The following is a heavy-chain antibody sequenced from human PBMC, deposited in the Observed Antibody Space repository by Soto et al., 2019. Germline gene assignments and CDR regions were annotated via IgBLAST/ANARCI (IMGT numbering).Heavy chain of an antibody. V-gene: IGHV4-59*12. Sequence: LSLTCTVSGASITDSYWSWVRQAPGKGLEVIGYIYDKGPTKDINYNPSLNSRVTMSIDTSKNQFSVELKSVSAADTAVYYCVRTARRFDYWGRGTLVTVSS. J-gene: IGHJ4*02. CDR3: VRTARRFDY. CDR1: GASITDSY. CDR2: IYDKGPT. D-gene: IGHD2-21*02.